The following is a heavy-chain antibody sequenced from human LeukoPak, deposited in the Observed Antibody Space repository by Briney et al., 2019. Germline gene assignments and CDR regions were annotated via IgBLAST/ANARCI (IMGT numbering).Heavy chain of an antibody. D-gene: IGHD1-26*01. CDR1: GFTFSSYN. CDR2: ISSRSNMI. V-gene: IGHV3-48*04. CDR3: ARDLDLVGTRNWFDP. Sequence: GGSLRLSCAASGFTFSSYNMNWVRQAPGKGLEWVSYISSRSNMIYYADSVKGRFTISRDNVKNSLYLQMNSLRVDDTAVYYCARDLDLVGTRNWFDPWGQGTLVTVSS. J-gene: IGHJ5*02.